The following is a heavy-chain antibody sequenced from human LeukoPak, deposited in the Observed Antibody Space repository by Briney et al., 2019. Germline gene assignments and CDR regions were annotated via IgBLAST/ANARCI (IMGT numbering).Heavy chain of an antibody. V-gene: IGHV3-23*01. CDR1: GFTFRSYA. J-gene: IGHJ6*03. Sequence: PGGSLRLSCAASGFTFRSYAMSWVRQAPGKGLEWVSGILDNGDSTYYATSVKGRFTISRDNSKNTLYLQMNSLRADDTAVYYCAKLGGQEVYNYYVGVCGKGTTVAVSS. CDR2: ILDNGDST. D-gene: IGHD3-16*01. CDR3: AKLGGQEVYNYYVGV.